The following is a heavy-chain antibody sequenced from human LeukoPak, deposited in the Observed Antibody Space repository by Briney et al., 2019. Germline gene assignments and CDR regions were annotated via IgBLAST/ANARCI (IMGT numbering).Heavy chain of an antibody. Sequence: ASVKVSCKASGGTFSSYAMSWVRQAPGQGLEWMGRIIPIFGTANYAQKFQGRVTITTDESTSTAYMELSSLRSEDTAVYYCARDYGDYSDYWGQGTLVTVSS. D-gene: IGHD4-17*01. J-gene: IGHJ4*02. V-gene: IGHV1-69*05. CDR3: ARDYGDYSDY. CDR2: IIPIFGTA. CDR1: GGTFSSYA.